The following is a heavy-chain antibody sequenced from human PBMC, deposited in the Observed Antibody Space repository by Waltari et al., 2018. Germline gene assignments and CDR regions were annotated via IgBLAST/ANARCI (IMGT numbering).Heavy chain of an antibody. J-gene: IGHJ4*02. V-gene: IGHV3-23*01. CDR2: ISGSGGST. CDR3: ANTGDGRELPLYFDY. Sequence: EVQLLESGGGLVQPGGSLRLSCAASGFTFSSYAMSWVRQAPGKGLEWVSAISGSGGSTYYADSVKGRFTISRDNSKNTLYLQMNSLRAEDTAVYYCANTGDGRELPLYFDYWGQGTLVTVSS. CDR1: GFTFSSYA. D-gene: IGHD1-26*01.